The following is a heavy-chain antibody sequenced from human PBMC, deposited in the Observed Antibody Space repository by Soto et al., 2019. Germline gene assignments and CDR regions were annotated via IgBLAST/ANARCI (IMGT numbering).Heavy chain of an antibody. Sequence: EVQLVESGGGLVKPGGSLRLSCAASGFTFSSYSMNWVRQAPGKGLEWVSSISSSSSYIYYADSVKGRFTISRDNAKNSLYLQMNSLRAEDTAVYYCARDGLRFLEWLFRLNYFDYWGQGTLVTVSS. CDR1: GFTFSSYS. V-gene: IGHV3-21*01. CDR2: ISSSSSYI. J-gene: IGHJ4*02. CDR3: ARDGLRFLEWLFRLNYFDY. D-gene: IGHD3-3*01.